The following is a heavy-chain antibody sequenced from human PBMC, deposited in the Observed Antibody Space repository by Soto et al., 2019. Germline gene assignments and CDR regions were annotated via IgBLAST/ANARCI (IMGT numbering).Heavy chain of an antibody. CDR2: ISAYNGNT. V-gene: IGHV1-18*01. CDR1: GYTFTSYG. J-gene: IGHJ4*02. D-gene: IGHD2-2*01. Sequence: QVQLVQSGAEVKKPGASVKVSCKASGYTFTSYGISWVRQAPGQGLEWMGWISAYNGNTNYAQKLQGRVTMTTDTSTSTADKELRSLRSDDTAVYYCARKGYCISTSCYAFDYWGQGTLVTVSS. CDR3: ARKGYCISTSCYAFDY.